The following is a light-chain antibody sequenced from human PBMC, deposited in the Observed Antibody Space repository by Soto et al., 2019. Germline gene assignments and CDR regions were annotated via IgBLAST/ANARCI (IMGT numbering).Light chain of an antibody. CDR3: QQRSDWLLT. Sequence: EIVLTQSPATLSLSPGERATLSCRASQSLSRYLAWYQQKRGQAPRLLIYDASKRATGIPARFSGSGSGTDFTLSISSLEPEDFAVYYCQQRSDWLLTFGGGTKVEIK. CDR2: DAS. J-gene: IGKJ4*01. V-gene: IGKV3-11*01. CDR1: QSLSRY.